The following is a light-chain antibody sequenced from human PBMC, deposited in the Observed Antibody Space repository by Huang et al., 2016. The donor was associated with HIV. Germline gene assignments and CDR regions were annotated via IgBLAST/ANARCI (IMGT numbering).Light chain of an antibody. CDR3: QQYDNWPLT. J-gene: IGKJ5*01. CDR2: GAS. Sequence: ERVMTQSPATLSVAPGERVTLACRASHSVSSNLAWYQQKPGQAPRLLIRGASTSATGIPARFSGSGSGTEFTLAISSLQSEDSGVYFCQQYDNWPLTFGQGTRLEIK. CDR1: HSVSSN. V-gene: IGKV3-15*01.